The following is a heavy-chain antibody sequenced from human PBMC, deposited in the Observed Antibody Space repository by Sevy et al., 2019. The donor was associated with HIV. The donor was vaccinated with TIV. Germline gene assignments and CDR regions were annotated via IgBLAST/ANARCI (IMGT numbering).Heavy chain of an antibody. Sequence: GEALKISCKGSGYSFTSYWISWVRQMPGKGLEWMGRIDPSDSYTNYSPSFQGHVTISADKSISTAYLQWSSLKASDTAMYYCARLYGPDIVVVPAATTGDYYYYMDVWGKGTTVTVSS. CDR3: ARLYGPDIVVVPAATTGDYYYYMDV. CDR1: GYSFTSYW. CDR2: IDPSDSYT. D-gene: IGHD2-2*01. J-gene: IGHJ6*03. V-gene: IGHV5-10-1*01.